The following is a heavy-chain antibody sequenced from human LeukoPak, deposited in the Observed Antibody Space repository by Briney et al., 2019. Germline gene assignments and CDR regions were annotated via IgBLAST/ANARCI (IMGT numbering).Heavy chain of an antibody. CDR3: ARDRWGYSYGGD. J-gene: IGHJ4*02. D-gene: IGHD5-18*01. CDR2: IKQDGSEK. CDR1: GFTFSSYS. V-gene: IGHV3-7*01. Sequence: GGSLRLSCAVSGFTFSSYSMNWVRQAPGKGLEWVANIKQDGSEKYYVDSVKGRFTISRDNAKNSLYLQMNSLRAEDTAVYYCARDRWGYSYGGDWGQGTLVTVSS.